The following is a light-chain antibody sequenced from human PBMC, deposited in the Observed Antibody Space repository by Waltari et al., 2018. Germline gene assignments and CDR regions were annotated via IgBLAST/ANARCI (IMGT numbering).Light chain of an antibody. Sequence: SYDLTQPSSVSVSPGQTARIPCSGDILAKKYGRWFQQKPGQAPVQVIYKDKERPSGIPERFSGSSSGTTVTLTISGAHVDDEADYYCYSAADNAVGVFGGGTKLTV. CDR2: KDK. J-gene: IGLJ3*02. V-gene: IGLV3-27*01. CDR3: YSAADNAVGV. CDR1: ILAKKY.